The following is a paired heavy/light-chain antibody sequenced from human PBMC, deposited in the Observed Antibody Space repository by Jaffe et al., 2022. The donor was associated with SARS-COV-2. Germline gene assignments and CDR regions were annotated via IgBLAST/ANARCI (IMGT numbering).Light chain of an antibody. CDR3: QQYNNWPPYT. J-gene: IGKJ2*01. Sequence: EIVMTQSPATLSVSPGERATLSCRASQSVSSDLAWYQQKPGQAPRLLIYDASTRATGIPARFSGSGSGTEFTLTISSLQSEDFAVYYCQQYNNWPPYTFGQGTKLEIK. CDR2: DAS. V-gene: IGKV3-15*01. CDR1: QSVSSD.
Heavy chain of an antibody. J-gene: IGHJ4*02. CDR2: IYYSGST. D-gene: IGHD4-17*01. V-gene: IGHV4-39*01. CDR1: SDSISSYSYY. Sequence: QVQLQESGPGLVKPSETLSLTCTVSSDSISSYSYYWGWIRQPPGKGLEWIGSIYYSGSTYYNPSLKSRVTISLDTSENQFSLKLISVTAADTAVYFCARLTPADYGDYGVADYWGQGTLVTVSS. CDR3: ARLTPADYGDYGVADY.